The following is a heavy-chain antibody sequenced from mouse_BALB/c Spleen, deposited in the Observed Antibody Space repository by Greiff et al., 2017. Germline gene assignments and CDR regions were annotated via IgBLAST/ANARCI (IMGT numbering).Heavy chain of an antibody. J-gene: IGHJ3*01. D-gene: IGHD1-2*01. CDR3: ARPGSVAY. CDR2: INPSNGRT. CDR1: GYTFTSYW. Sequence: QVQLQQPGAELVKPGASVKLSCKASGYTFTSYWMHWVKQRPGQGLEWIGEINPSNGRTNYNEKFKSKATLTVDKSSSTAYMQLSSLTSEDSAVYYCARPGSVAYWGQGTLVTVSA. V-gene: IGHV1S81*02.